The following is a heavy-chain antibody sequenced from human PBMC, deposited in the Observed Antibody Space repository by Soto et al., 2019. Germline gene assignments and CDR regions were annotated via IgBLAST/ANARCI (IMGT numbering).Heavy chain of an antibody. V-gene: IGHV3-23*05. D-gene: IGHD1-26*01. CDR2: IKSSGSPT. J-gene: IGHJ2*01. CDR3: AKTPREGASGDWYFDL. CDR1: GFTFSPYA. Sequence: VQLLESGGGWVQPGGSLRLSCAASGFTFSPYAMTWVRLAPGRGLEWVLGIKSSGSPTDYPESVKGRFTISRDNLMNTLFLDMNGLRAEDTAIYYCAKTPREGASGDWYFDLWGRGTPVTVSS.